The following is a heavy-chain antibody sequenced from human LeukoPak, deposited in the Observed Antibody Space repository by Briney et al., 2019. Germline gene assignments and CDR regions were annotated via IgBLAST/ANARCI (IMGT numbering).Heavy chain of an antibody. Sequence: SVKVSCKASGYTFTSYAISWVRQAPGQGLEWMGGIIPIFGTANYAQKFQGRVTITADESTGTAYMELSSLRSEDTAVYYCARARDGYNSFDYWGQGTLVTVSS. CDR2: IIPIFGTA. CDR1: GYTFTSYA. V-gene: IGHV1-69*13. D-gene: IGHD5-24*01. J-gene: IGHJ4*02. CDR3: ARARDGYNSFDY.